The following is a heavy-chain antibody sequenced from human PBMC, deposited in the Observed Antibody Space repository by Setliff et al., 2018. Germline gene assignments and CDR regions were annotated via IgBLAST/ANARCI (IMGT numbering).Heavy chain of an antibody. CDR1: GYTFTESI. V-gene: IGHV1-18*01. Sequence: ASVKVSCKASGYTFTESIVSWVRQAPGQGLEWLGWIGVYSGNTYTAQRFQGRVTMTTDTSTNTGYLELRGLRSDDTAVYYCLRLVRYCTKIACQATSGDEVWGLGTLVTVSS. D-gene: IGHD2-8*01. CDR2: IGVYSGNT. J-gene: IGHJ4*02. CDR3: LRLVRYCTKIACQATSGDEV.